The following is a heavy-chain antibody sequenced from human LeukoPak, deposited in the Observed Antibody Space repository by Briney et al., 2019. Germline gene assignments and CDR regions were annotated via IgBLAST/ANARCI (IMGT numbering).Heavy chain of an antibody. D-gene: IGHD2-2*02. Sequence: PSETLSLTCAVYGGSFSGYYWSWIRQPAGKGLEWIGRIYSSGSTNYNPSLKSRVTMSVDTSKNQFSLKVNSVTAADTAVYYCAREVVPAAIPWDWFDPWGQGTLVTVSS. CDR2: IYSSGST. CDR3: AREVVPAAIPWDWFDP. CDR1: GGSFSGYY. J-gene: IGHJ5*02. V-gene: IGHV4-4*07.